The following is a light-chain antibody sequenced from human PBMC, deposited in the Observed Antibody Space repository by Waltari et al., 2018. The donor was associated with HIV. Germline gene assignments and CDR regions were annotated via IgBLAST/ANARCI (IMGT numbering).Light chain of an antibody. Sequence: SAVTQPAPVAGLPGQSLTVCCIGDDSAFGLYNLVSVYKQHPGTLPRLILSDFDSRASGISHLCSGSMSGHTASLNISGPRAEDDADYYCASFTGDHTLLFGGGTKVTVL. J-gene: IGLJ2*01. CDR1: DSAFGLYNL. CDR3: ASFTGDHTLL. CDR2: DFD. V-gene: IGLV2-14*03.